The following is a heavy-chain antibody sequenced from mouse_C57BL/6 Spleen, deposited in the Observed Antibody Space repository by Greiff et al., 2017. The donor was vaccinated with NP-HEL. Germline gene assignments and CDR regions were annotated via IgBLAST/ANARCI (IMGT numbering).Heavy chain of an antibody. Sequence: VQLQQSGPELVKPGASVKISCKASGYSFTGYYMNWVKQSPEKSLEWIGEINPSTGGTTYNQKFKAKATLTVDKSSRTAYLQLKRLTSEDAAVYYCARWGESNPCAYWGQGTLGTVSA. CDR3: ARWGESNPCAY. J-gene: IGHJ3*01. CDR1: GYSFTGYY. D-gene: IGHD2-5*01. CDR2: INPSTGGT. V-gene: IGHV1-42*01.